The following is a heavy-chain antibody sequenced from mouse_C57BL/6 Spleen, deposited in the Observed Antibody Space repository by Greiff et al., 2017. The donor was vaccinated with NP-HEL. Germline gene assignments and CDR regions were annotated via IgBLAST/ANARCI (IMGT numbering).Heavy chain of an antibody. J-gene: IGHJ2*01. CDR3: ARSCYYWAVDY. Sequence: QVQLQQSGAELVKPGASVKISCKASGYAFSSYWMNWVKQRPGKGLEWIGQIYPGDGDTNYNGKFKGKATLTADKSSSTAYMQLSSLTSEDSAVYCCARSCYYWAVDYWGQGTTLTVAS. V-gene: IGHV1-80*01. CDR1: GYAFSSYW. D-gene: IGHD2-3*01. CDR2: IYPGDGDT.